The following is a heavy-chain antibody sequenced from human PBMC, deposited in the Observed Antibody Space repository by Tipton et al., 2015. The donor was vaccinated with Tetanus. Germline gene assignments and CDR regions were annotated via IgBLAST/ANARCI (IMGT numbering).Heavy chain of an antibody. CDR1: GGSISSYY. CDR2: NYYSGST. D-gene: IGHD6-13*01. J-gene: IGHJ6*03. Sequence: TLSLTCTVSGGSISSYYWSWIRQPPGKGLEWIGYNYYSGSTNYNPSLKSRVTISVDTSKNQFSLKLSSVTAADTAVYYCARSEQQLVRGYYYYYYMGVWGKGTTVTASS. V-gene: IGHV4-59*01. CDR3: ARSEQQLVRGYYYYYYMGV.